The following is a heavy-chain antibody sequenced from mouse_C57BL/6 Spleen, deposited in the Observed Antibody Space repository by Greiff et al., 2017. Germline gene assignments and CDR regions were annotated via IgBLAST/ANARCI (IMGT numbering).Heavy chain of an antibody. Sequence: QVHVKQSGAELVRPGASVTLSCKASGYTFTDYEMHWVKQTPVHGLEWIGAIDPETGGTAYNQKFKGKAILTADKSSSTAYMELRSLTSEDSAVYYCTSRGLYYFDYWGQGTTLTVSS. V-gene: IGHV1-15*01. CDR3: TSRGLYYFDY. J-gene: IGHJ2*01. CDR2: IDPETGGT. D-gene: IGHD3-1*01. CDR1: GYTFTDYE.